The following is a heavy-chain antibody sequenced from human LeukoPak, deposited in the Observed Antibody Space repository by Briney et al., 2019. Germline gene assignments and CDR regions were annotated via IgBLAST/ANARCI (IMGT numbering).Heavy chain of an antibody. CDR1: GVSISSYY. CDR3: ARALGDSSGFDY. J-gene: IGHJ4*02. CDR2: IYYSGST. D-gene: IGHD3-22*01. V-gene: IGHV4-59*01. Sequence: SETLSLTCTVSGVSISSYYWSWIRQPPGKGLEWIGYIYYSGSTNYNPSLKSRVTISVDTSKNQFSLKLSSVTAADTAVYYCARALGDSSGFDYWGQGTLVTVPS.